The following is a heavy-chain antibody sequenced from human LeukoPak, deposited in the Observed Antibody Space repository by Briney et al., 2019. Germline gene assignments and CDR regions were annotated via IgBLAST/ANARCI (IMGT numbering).Heavy chain of an antibody. CDR2: ICPGDSDT. CDR3: ARHSRITIFGVVIISAFDI. CDR1: GYSFTSYW. V-gene: IGHV5-51*01. D-gene: IGHD3-3*01. J-gene: IGHJ3*02. Sequence: GESLKISCKGSGYSFTSYWIGWVRQMPGKGLEWMGIICPGDSDTRYSPSFQGQVTISADKSISTAYLQWSSLKASDTAMYYCARHSRITIFGVVIISAFDIWGQGTMVTVSS.